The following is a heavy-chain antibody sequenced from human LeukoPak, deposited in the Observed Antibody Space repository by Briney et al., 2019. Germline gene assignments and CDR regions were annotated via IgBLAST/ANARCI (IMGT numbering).Heavy chain of an antibody. J-gene: IGHJ4*02. CDR2: INPSGGST. D-gene: IGHD3-10*01. V-gene: IGHV1-46*01. CDR1: GHTFTSYY. Sequence: GASVKVSCKASGHTFTSYYMHWVRQAPGQGLEWMGIINPSGGSTSYAQKFQGRVTITRNTSISTAYMELSSLRSEDTAVYYCARGDQFNYGSGSDYFDYWGQGTLVTVSS. CDR3: ARGDQFNYGSGSDYFDY.